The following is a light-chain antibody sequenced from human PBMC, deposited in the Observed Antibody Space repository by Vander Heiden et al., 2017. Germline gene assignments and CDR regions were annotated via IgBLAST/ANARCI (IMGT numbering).Light chain of an antibody. J-gene: IGKJ1*01. Sequence: DIQMTQSPSTLSASVGDRVTITCRASQSISSWLAWYQQKPGKAPKLLIYKASSLESGVPSRFSGSGSGTEFTLTISSLQPDDFATYYCQHENSSSREFGQGTKVEIK. V-gene: IGKV1-5*03. CDR3: QHENSSSRE. CDR1: QSISSW. CDR2: KAS.